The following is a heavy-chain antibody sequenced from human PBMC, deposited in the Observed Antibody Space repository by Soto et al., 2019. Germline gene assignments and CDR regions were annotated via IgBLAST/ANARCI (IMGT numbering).Heavy chain of an antibody. J-gene: IGHJ4*02. CDR1: GGSISSYY. D-gene: IGHD1-26*01. Sequence: SETLSLTCTVSGGSISSYYWSWIRQPPGKGLEWIGYIYYSGSTNYNPSLKSRVTISVDTSKNQFSLKLSSVTAADTAVYYCARYVLSAKGSLYYFDYWGQGTLVTVSS. CDR3: ARYVLSAKGSLYYFDY. V-gene: IGHV4-59*01. CDR2: IYYSGST.